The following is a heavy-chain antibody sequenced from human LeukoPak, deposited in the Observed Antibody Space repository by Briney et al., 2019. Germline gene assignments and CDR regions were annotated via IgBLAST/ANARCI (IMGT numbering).Heavy chain of an antibody. Sequence: GGSLRLSCAASGFTISSYWMSWVRQAPGKGLEWASVIYSGGSTYYADSVKGRFTISRDNSKNTLYLQMNSLRAEDTAVYYCARDRRYYDSSGAFDIWGQGTMVTVSS. D-gene: IGHD3-22*01. CDR2: IYSGGST. J-gene: IGHJ3*02. V-gene: IGHV3-53*01. CDR1: GFTISSYW. CDR3: ARDRRYYDSSGAFDI.